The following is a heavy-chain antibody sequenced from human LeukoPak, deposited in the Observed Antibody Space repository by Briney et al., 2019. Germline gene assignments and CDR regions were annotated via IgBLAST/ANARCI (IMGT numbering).Heavy chain of an antibody. Sequence: SETLSLTCTVSGGSISSYYGSWIRQSPGKGLECIGYIHYTGSTSYSPSLKSRVTISVETSKKQFSLKLKSVTAADTAVYYCARGGYYGSGNDFRFDPWGQGTLVTVSS. CDR1: GGSISSYY. CDR3: ARGGYYGSGNDFRFDP. CDR2: IHYTGST. J-gene: IGHJ5*02. V-gene: IGHV4-59*01. D-gene: IGHD3-10*01.